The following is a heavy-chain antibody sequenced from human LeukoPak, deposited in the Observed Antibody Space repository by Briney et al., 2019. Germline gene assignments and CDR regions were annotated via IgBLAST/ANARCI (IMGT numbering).Heavy chain of an antibody. CDR2: IYYSGST. CDR1: GGSISSYY. V-gene: IGHV4-59*01. D-gene: IGHD4-17*01. CDR3: ASYGDYSFDY. Sequence: MSSETLSLTCTVSGGSISSYYWSWIRQPPGKGLEWIGYIYYSGSTNYNPSLKSRVTISVDTSKNQFSLKLSSVTAADTAVYYCASYGDYSFDYWGQGTLVTVSS. J-gene: IGHJ4*02.